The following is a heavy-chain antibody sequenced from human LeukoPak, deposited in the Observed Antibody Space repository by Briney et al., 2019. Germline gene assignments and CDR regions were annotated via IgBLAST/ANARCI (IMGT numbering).Heavy chain of an antibody. D-gene: IGHD3-22*01. CDR2: INHSGST. Sequence: SETLSLTCAVYGGSFSGYYWSWIRQPPGKGLEWIGEINHSGSTNYNPSLKSRVTISVDTSKNQFSLKLSSVTAADTAVYYCARRIGVGYYLPFDYWGQGTLVTVSS. CDR1: GGSFSGYY. V-gene: IGHV4-34*01. J-gene: IGHJ4*02. CDR3: ARRIGVGYYLPFDY.